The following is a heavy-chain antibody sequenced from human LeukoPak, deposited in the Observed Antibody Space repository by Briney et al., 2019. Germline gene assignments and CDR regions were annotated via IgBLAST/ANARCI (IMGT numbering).Heavy chain of an antibody. J-gene: IGHJ4*02. V-gene: IGHV4-39*07. CDR3: ARDMGRAIDY. CDR1: GGSLSSSSYY. Sequence: SETLSLTCTVSGGSLSSSSYYWGWIRQPPGKGLEWIGSIYYSGSTYYNPSLKSRVTISVDTSKNQFSLKLSSVTAADTAVYYCARDMGRAIDYWGQGTLVTVSS. CDR2: IYYSGST. D-gene: IGHD2-15*01.